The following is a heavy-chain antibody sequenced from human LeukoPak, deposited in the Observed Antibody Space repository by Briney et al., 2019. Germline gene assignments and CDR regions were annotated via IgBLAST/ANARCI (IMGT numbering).Heavy chain of an antibody. D-gene: IGHD3-10*01. CDR3: ARDKEGWFGELFTPINWFDP. CDR1: GGSISSGGYY. CDR2: IYHSGST. J-gene: IGHJ5*02. V-gene: IGHV4-30-2*01. Sequence: KPSETLSLTCTVSGGSISSGGYYWSWIRQPPGKGLEWIGYIYHSGSTYYNPSLKSRVTISVDRSKNQFSLKLSSVTAADTAVYYCARDKEGWFGELFTPINWFDPWGQGTLVTVSS.